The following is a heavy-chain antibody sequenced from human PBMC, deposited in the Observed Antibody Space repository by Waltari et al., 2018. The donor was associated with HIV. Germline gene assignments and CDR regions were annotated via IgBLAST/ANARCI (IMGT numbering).Heavy chain of an antibody. CDR2: MNPHRGTT. CDR3: ARVRRPSGSYYLSY. CDR1: GSTLTRSH. V-gene: IGHV1-8*02. Sequence: QVQLEQSGAEVKKPGASLKVSREDYGSTLTRSHLFWVRQATGQGLEWMRWMNPHRGTTAYAQKFQGRVTMTRNTSITTAYMELSSLRSEDTAVYYCARVRRPSGSYYLSYWGQGTLVTVSS. J-gene: IGHJ4*02. D-gene: IGHD1-26*01.